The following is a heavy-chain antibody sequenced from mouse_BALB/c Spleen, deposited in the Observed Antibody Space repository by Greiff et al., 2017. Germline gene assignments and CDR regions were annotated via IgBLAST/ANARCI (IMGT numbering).Heavy chain of an antibody. CDR3: TRSKYYGSSLFAY. Sequence: VQLQQPGAELVKPGASVKLSCKASGYTFTSYYMYWVKQRPGQGLEWIGGINPSNGGTNFNEKFKSKATLTVDKSSSTAYMQLSSLTSEDSAVYYCTRSKYYGSSLFAYWGQGTLVTVSA. D-gene: IGHD1-1*01. J-gene: IGHJ3*01. CDR1: GYTFTSYY. CDR2: INPSNGGT. V-gene: IGHV1S81*02.